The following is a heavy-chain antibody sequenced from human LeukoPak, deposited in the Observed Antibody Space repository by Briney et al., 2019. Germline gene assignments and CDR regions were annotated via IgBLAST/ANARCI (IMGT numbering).Heavy chain of an antibody. CDR2: INPNSGGT. Sequence: ASVKVSCKASGYTFTGYYMHWVRQAPGQGLEWMGWINPNSGGTNYAQKFQGRVTMTRDTSISTAYMELRSLRSDDTAVYYCARVVRGYYYDSSGYNFDYWGQGTLVTVSS. CDR1: GYTFTGYY. J-gene: IGHJ4*02. D-gene: IGHD3-22*01. V-gene: IGHV1-2*02. CDR3: ARVVRGYYYDSSGYNFDY.